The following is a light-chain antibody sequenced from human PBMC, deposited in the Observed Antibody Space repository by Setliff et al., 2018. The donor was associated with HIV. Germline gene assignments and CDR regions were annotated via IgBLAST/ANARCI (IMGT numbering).Light chain of an antibody. J-gene: IGLJ1*01. CDR3: CSYAGTNKYV. CDR1: SSDVGNYNL. CDR2: EVR. V-gene: IGLV2-23*02. Sequence: QSALAQPASVSGSAGQSITISCTGTSSDVGNYNLVSWYQQYPGKAPKLIIYEVRKRPSGVSYRFSGSKSGDTASLTISGLQAEDEADYHCCSYAGTNKYVFETGTKVTVL.